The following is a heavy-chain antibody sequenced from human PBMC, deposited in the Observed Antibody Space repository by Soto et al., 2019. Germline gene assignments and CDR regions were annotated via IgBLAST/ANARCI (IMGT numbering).Heavy chain of an antibody. J-gene: IGHJ4*02. CDR3: AKDSVYYFDY. V-gene: IGHV3-30*18. Sequence: PGGSLRLSCAASGFTFSSYGMHWVRQAPGKGLEWVAVISYDGSNKYYADSVKGRFTISRDNSKNTLYLQMNSLRAEDTAVYYCAKDSVYYFDYWGQGTLVTVYS. CDR2: ISYDGSNK. CDR1: GFTFSSYG.